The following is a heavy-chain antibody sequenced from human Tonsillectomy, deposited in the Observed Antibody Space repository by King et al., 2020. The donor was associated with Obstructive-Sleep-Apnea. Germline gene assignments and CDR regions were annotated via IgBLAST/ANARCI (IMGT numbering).Heavy chain of an antibody. J-gene: IGHJ6*02. D-gene: IGHD3-10*01. CDR2: IYYGGSI. CDR1: GGSISSSDYF. V-gene: IGHV4-39*07. CDR3: ARERSPMVRGVYPRTNYGMDV. Sequence: VQLQESGPGLVKPSETLFLTCNVSGGSISSSDYFWAWIRQPPGKGLEWIGSIYYGGSIYYNPSLQSRVTISVVTSKNQFSLKLSSVTAAETAVYYCARERSPMVRGVYPRTNYGMDVWGQGTTVIVSS.